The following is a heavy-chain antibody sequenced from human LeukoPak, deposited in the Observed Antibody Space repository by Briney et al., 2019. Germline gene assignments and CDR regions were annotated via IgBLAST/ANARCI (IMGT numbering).Heavy chain of an antibody. V-gene: IGHV1-18*01. CDR2: ISAYNGNT. CDR1: GHTFTSYG. D-gene: IGHD2-15*01. Sequence: ASVTDSCKASGHTFTSYGISWVRQAPGQGLEWMGWISAYNGNTNYAQKLQGRVTMTTDTSTSTACMELRSLRSDDTAVYYCARDGATIGYCSGGSCYSDNWFDPWGQGTLVTVSS. J-gene: IGHJ5*02. CDR3: ARDGATIGYCSGGSCYSDNWFDP.